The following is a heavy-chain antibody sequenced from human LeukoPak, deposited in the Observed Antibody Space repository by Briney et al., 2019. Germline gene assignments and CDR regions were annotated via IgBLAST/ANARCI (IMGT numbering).Heavy chain of an antibody. CDR1: GFTFSSYA. CDR2: ISGSGGST. Sequence: GGSLTLPCAASGFTFSSYAMSWVRQAPGKGLEWVSAISGSGGSTYYADSVKGRFTISRDNSKNTLYLQMNSLRAEDTAVYYCAKVGYCSSTSCYGGAYYYYYMDVWGKGTTVTVSS. V-gene: IGHV3-23*01. J-gene: IGHJ6*03. CDR3: AKVGYCSSTSCYGGAYYYYYMDV. D-gene: IGHD2-2*01.